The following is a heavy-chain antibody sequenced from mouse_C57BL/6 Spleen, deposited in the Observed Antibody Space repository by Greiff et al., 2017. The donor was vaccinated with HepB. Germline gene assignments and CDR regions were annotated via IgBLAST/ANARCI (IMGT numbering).Heavy chain of an antibody. Sequence: EVQLQQSGPELVKPGASVKMSCKASGYTFTDYNMHWVKQSHGKSLEWIGYINPNNGGTSYNQKFKGKATLTVNKSSSTAYMELRSLTSEDSAVYYCARRSFDGYYFDYWGQGTTLTVSS. V-gene: IGHV1-22*01. D-gene: IGHD2-3*01. CDR3: ARRSFDGYYFDY. CDR1: GYTFTDYN. J-gene: IGHJ2*01. CDR2: INPNNGGT.